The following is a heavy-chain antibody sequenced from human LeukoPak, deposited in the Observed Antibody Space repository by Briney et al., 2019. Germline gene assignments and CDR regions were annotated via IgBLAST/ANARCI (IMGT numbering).Heavy chain of an antibody. J-gene: IGHJ5*02. CDR2: INPNSGGT. Sequence: ASVKISCTASGYSFSDFYIHWLRQAPGQGLEWLGWINPNSGGTNFAQYFQGRVTMTRDTSTSTVYMELSSLRSDDTAVYYCARPLGSLKEYWWFDPWGQGTLVTVSS. CDR1: GYSFSDFY. CDR3: ARPLGSLKEYWWFDP. V-gene: IGHV1-2*02. D-gene: IGHD2/OR15-2a*01.